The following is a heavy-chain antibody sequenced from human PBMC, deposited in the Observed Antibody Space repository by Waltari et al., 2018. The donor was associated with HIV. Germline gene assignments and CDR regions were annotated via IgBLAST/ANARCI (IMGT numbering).Heavy chain of an antibody. CDR1: GSTFSNSA. CDR2: VNAGNGNT. D-gene: IGHD6-25*01. V-gene: IGHV1-3*01. J-gene: IGHJ6*02. Sequence: QVPVVQSGAEVKKPGASVKVSCKASGSTFSNSAMHWVRQAPGQRLAWMGWVNAGNGNTKYSQKFQGRVTFTRDTSASTAYMELSSLRSEDTAVYYCAREERQTAYYGMDVWGQGTTVTVSS. CDR3: AREERQTAYYGMDV.